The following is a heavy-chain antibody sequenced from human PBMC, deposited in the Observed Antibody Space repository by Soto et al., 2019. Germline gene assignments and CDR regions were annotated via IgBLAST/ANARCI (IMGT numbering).Heavy chain of an antibody. CDR2: IWYDGSNK. J-gene: IGHJ1*01. CDR1: GFPFSSYG. Sequence: QVHLVESGGGVVQPGRSLRLSCAASGFPFSSYGMHSVRQAPGKGLDWVAVIWYDGSNKDYADSVKGRFTISRDNSKNTLFLQMNNLRVDDTAVYYCASSINWGQGTLVTVSS. CDR3: ASSIN. V-gene: IGHV3-33*01.